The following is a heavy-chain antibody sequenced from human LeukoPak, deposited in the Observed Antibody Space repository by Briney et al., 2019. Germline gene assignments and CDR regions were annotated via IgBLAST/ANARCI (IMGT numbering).Heavy chain of an antibody. V-gene: IGHV3-23*01. CDR3: AKTHGYFDQ. D-gene: IGHD3-22*01. CDR2: ISGSGETT. Sequence: PGGSLRLSCAASGFTFSSYGMTWLRQTPAKGLEWVSAISGSGETTYYSDSVKGRFTISRDNSKNTLFLQMNSLRVEDAAMSYCAKTHGYFDQWGQGPVVGVSS. CDR1: GFTFSSYG. J-gene: IGHJ4*02.